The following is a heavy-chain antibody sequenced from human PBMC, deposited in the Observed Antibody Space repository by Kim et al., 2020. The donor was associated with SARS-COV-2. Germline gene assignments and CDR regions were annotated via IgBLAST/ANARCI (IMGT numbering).Heavy chain of an antibody. CDR3: AGICGTTSCSDDY. Sequence: YAAPARGRFPTSRDNPKSTVYLQMNSLRPEDTAVYYCAGICGTTSCSDDYWGQGTLVTVSS. J-gene: IGHJ4*02. D-gene: IGHD2-2*01. V-gene: IGHV3-23*01.